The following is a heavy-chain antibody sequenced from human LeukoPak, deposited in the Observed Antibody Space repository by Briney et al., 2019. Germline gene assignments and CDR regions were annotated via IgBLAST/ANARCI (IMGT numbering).Heavy chain of an antibody. D-gene: IGHD1-26*01. CDR3: ASVNYSFDY. Sequence: SETLSLTCTASGGSISNYYWSWIRQPPGKGLEWIGYSHYSGNTDYNPSLKSRVTISLDMSKNQFSLKLSSVTAADTAVYYCASVNYSFDYWGQGTLVTVSS. J-gene: IGHJ4*02. CDR2: SHYSGNT. V-gene: IGHV4-59*08. CDR1: GGSISNYY.